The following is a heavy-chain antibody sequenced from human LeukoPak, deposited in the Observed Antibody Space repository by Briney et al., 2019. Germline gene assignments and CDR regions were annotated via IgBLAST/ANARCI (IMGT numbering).Heavy chain of an antibody. V-gene: IGHV1-69*04. Sequence: SVKVFCKASGGTFSSYTISWVRQAPGQGLEWMGRIIPILGIANYAQKFQGRVTITADKSTSTAYMELSSLRSEDTAVYYCARDPSMTWYFDLWGRGTLVTVSS. CDR2: IIPILGIA. J-gene: IGHJ2*01. CDR1: GGTFSSYT. CDR3: ARDPSMTWYFDL. D-gene: IGHD2-8*01.